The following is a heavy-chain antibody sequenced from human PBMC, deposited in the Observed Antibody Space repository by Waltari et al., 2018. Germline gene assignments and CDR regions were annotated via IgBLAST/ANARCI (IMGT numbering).Heavy chain of an antibody. CDR2: INSDGSST. CDR3: ARASPYSYGYLILWANGMDV. J-gene: IGHJ6*02. CDR1: GFTFSSYW. Sequence: EVQLVESGGGLVQPGGSLRLSCAASGFTFSSYWMHWVRQAPGKGLVWVSRINSDGSSTRYADSVKGRFTISRDNAKNTLYLQMNSLRAEDTAVYYCARASPYSYGYLILWANGMDVWGQGTTVTVSS. V-gene: IGHV3-74*01. D-gene: IGHD5-18*01.